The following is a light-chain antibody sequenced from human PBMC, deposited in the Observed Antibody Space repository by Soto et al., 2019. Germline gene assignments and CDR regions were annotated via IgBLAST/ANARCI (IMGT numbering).Light chain of an antibody. CDR1: SSDVGSYNL. CDR2: EDT. Sequence: QSALTQPASVSGSPGQSITISCTGTSSDVGSYNLVSWFRQHPGKAPKLMIYEDTKRPSGVSHRFSGSKSGNTASLTISGLQAEDEADYFCCSFAGSRYYVFGAGTKVTVL. J-gene: IGLJ1*01. CDR3: CSFAGSRYYV. V-gene: IGLV2-23*01.